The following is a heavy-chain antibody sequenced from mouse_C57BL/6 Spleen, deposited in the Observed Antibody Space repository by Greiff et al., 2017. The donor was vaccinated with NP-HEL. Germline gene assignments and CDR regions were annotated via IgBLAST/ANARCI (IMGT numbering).Heavy chain of an antibody. J-gene: IGHJ3*01. CDR2: IYPGDGDT. D-gene: IGHD1-1*01. Sequence: QVQLQQSGPELVKPGASVKISCKASGYAFSSSWMNWVKQRPGKGLEWIGRIYPGDGDTNYNGTFKGKATLTADKSSSTAYMQLSSLTSEDSAVYFCAREFITTVVAKDYWGQGTLVTVSA. CDR1: GYAFSSSW. CDR3: AREFITTVVAKDY. V-gene: IGHV1-82*01.